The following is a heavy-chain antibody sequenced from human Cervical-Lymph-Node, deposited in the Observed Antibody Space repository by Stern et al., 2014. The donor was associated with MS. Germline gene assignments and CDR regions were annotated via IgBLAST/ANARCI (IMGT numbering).Heavy chain of an antibody. V-gene: IGHV4-59*01. CDR3: AREGEYCSGSRCYPFLDY. Sequence: QLQLQESGPGLVKPSETLSLTCTVSGGPLRSYYWNWIRQAPGKGLEWLGVFYHTGSVNYNPSLSSRVAMSVDTSKNQFSLTVSSVTAADTAVYYCAREGEYCSGSRCYPFLDYWGQGTLVTVSS. J-gene: IGHJ4*02. CDR1: GGPLRSYY. CDR2: FYHTGSV. D-gene: IGHD2-15*01.